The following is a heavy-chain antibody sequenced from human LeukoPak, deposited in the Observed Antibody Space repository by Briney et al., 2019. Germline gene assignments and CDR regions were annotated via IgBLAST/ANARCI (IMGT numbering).Heavy chain of an antibody. CDR2: IFTSGWT. J-gene: IGHJ5*02. CDR3: ATSHDVKTAPYDL. Sequence: SETLSLTCTVSGGSISSYYWSWVRQSPGKGPEWIGYIFTSGWTDYNPSLKSRVTMSADNSKTQPYMELRFLTAADTAVYYCATSHDVKTAPYDLWGQGTLVTVYS. D-gene: IGHD2-21*01. V-gene: IGHV4-4*09. CDR1: GGSISSYY.